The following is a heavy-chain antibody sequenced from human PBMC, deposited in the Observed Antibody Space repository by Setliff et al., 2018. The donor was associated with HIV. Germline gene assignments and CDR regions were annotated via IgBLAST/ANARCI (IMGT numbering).Heavy chain of an antibody. Sequence: PSETLSLTCTVSGGSISSDYWSWIRQPAGKGLEWIGRVYISGSTNYSPSLRSRVTMSVDTSKNQVSLKLSSVTAADTAVYYCARLRPGWYFDLWGRGTLVTVSS. CDR3: ARLRPGWYFDL. V-gene: IGHV4-4*07. CDR1: GGSISSDY. CDR2: VYISGST. J-gene: IGHJ2*01.